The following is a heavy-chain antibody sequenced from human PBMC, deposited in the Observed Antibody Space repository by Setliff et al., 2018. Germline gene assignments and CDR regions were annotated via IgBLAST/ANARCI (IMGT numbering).Heavy chain of an antibody. CDR3: ARSAANGGHDPFDI. V-gene: IGHV3-33*01. D-gene: IGHD6-25*01. CDR2: IWYDGSDQ. CDR1: GFTFSSYG. Sequence: GGSLRLSCAASGFTFSSYGMHWVRQAPGKGLEWVAVIWYDGSDQAYADSVKGRFTISRDNSKNTLYLQMNSLRADDTAVYYCARSAANGGHDPFDIWGQGTMVTV. J-gene: IGHJ3*02.